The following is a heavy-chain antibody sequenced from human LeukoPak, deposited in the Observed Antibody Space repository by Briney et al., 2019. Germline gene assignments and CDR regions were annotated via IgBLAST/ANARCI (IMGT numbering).Heavy chain of an antibody. CDR2: IYSGGST. V-gene: IGHV3-66*01. Sequence: GGSLRLSCAASGFTVSSNYMSWVRQAPGKGLEWVSVIYSGGSTYYADSVKGRFTISRDNSKNTLYLQMNSLRAEDTPVYYCARGQWLVRGVGAFDIWGQGTMVTVSS. D-gene: IGHD6-19*01. CDR1: GFTVSSNY. J-gene: IGHJ3*02. CDR3: ARGQWLVRGVGAFDI.